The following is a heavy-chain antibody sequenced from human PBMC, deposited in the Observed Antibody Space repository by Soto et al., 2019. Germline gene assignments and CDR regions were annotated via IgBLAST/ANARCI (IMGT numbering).Heavy chain of an antibody. D-gene: IGHD2-2*01. CDR1: GFTLSSYG. J-gene: IGHJ4*02. CDR2: ISYDGSNK. Sequence: PGGSLRLSCAASGFTLSSYGMHWVRQAPGKGLEWVAVISYDGSNKYYADSVRGRFTISRDNAKNTLYLQMSSLRAEDTAVYHCAKGSDRGVSTSSNIWCPGVLVTVSS. V-gene: IGHV3-30*18. CDR3: AKGSDRGVSTSSNI.